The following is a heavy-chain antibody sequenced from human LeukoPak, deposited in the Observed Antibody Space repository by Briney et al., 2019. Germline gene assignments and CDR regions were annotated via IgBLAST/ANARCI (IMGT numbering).Heavy chain of an antibody. CDR1: GYTFTSYY. CDR2: INPSGGST. J-gene: IGHJ6*02. Sequence: ASVKVSCKASGYTFTSYYMHWVRQAPGQGLEWMGIINPSGGSTSYAQKFQGRVTMTRDTSTSTVYMELSSLRSEDTAVYYCARDRPLLWFGELFSYYYGMDVWGQGTTVTVSS. D-gene: IGHD3-10*01. CDR3: ARDRPLLWFGELFSYYYGMDV. V-gene: IGHV1-46*01.